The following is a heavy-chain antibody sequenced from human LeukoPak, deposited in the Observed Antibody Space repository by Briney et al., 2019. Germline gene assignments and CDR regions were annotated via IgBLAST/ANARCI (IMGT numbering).Heavy chain of an antibody. J-gene: IGHJ5*02. CDR2: IIPIFGTA. D-gene: IGHD2-2*02. CDR1: GATFSSYA. Sequence: SMKVSCKASGATFSSYAISWVRQAPGQGLEWMGGIIPIFGTANYAQKFQGRVTITTDESTSTAYMELSRLRAEDTDLYYCARVVSYCSCTSCYTNGGWFDPWGQGTLVTVSS. V-gene: IGHV1-69*05. CDR3: ARVVSYCSCTSCYTNGGWFDP.